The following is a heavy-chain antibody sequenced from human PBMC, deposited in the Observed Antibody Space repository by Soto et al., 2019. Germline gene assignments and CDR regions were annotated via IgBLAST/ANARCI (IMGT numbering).Heavy chain of an antibody. J-gene: IGHJ4*02. V-gene: IGHV4-39*01. CDR1: GGSITSSSYY. Sequence: SETLSLTCTVSGGSITSSSYYWSWIRQPPGKGLEWIGNIYYSGSTYYNPSLNSRVTTSVDTSKNQFSLKLSSVTATDTAIYYCASGDYYDSGSYVDYWGQGALVTVSS. CDR2: IYYSGST. CDR3: ASGDYYDSGSYVDY. D-gene: IGHD3-10*01.